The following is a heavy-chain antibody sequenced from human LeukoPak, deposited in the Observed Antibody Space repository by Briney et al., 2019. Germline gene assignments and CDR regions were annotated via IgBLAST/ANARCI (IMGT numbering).Heavy chain of an antibody. J-gene: IGHJ6*03. CDR1: GGTFSSYA. CDR2: IIPIFGTA. V-gene: IGHV1-69*05. CDR3: ARGRYSNKYYYYYYMDV. Sequence: AASVKVSCKASGGTFSSYAISWVRQAPGQGLEWMGGIIPIFGTANYAQKFQGRVTITTDESTSTAYMELSSLRSEDTAVYYCARGRYSNKYYYYYYMDVWGKGITVTVSS. D-gene: IGHD6-13*01.